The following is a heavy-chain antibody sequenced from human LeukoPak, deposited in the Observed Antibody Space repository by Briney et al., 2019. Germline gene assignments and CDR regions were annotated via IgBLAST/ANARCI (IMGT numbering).Heavy chain of an antibody. CDR3: AREMQEWIRLWPYGGLFDY. D-gene: IGHD5-18*01. Sequence: SETLSLTCTVSGGSIGSGSYYWSWIRQPAGKGLEWIGRIYTSGSTNYNPSLKSRVTISVDTSKNQFSLKLSSVTAADTAVYYCAREMQEWIRLWPYGGLFDYWGQGTLVTVSS. V-gene: IGHV4-61*02. CDR2: IYTSGST. CDR1: GGSIGSGSYY. J-gene: IGHJ4*02.